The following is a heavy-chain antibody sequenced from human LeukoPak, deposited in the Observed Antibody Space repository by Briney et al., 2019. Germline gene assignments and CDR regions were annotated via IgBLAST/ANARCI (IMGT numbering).Heavy chain of an antibody. CDR1: GFSFSSYG. CDR2: IRYDGSDE. Sequence: GGSLRLSCAASGFSFSSYGMHWVRQAPGKGLEWVAFIRYDGSDEYYADSVKGRFTISRDNSKNTLYLQMNSLRAEDTAVYYCASELGYCSSTSCSANYYYYYMDVWGKGTTVTVSS. CDR3: ASELGYCSSTSCSANYYYYYMDV. V-gene: IGHV3-30*02. J-gene: IGHJ6*03. D-gene: IGHD2-2*01.